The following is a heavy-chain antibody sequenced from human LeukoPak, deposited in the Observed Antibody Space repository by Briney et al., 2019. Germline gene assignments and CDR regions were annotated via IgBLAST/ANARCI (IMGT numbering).Heavy chain of an antibody. CDR3: ARAPRYFDWLLSDYYYGMDV. CDR1: GFTFSSYE. Sequence: GGSLRLFCAASGFTFSSYEMNWVRQAPGKGLEWVSYISSSGSTIYYADSVKGRFTISRDNAKNSLYLQMNSLRAEDTAVYYCARAPRYFDWLLSDYYYGMDVWGQGTTVTVSS. J-gene: IGHJ6*02. V-gene: IGHV3-48*03. D-gene: IGHD3-9*01. CDR2: ISSSGSTI.